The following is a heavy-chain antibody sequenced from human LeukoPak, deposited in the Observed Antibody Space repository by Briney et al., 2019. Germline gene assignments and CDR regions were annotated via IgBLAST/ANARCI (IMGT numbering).Heavy chain of an antibody. CDR3: AKEHGSGSYYVGY. CDR2: ISGSGGST. Sequence: PGGSLRLSXAATGFTFSSYAMSWVGQAPGKGLEWVSGISGSGGSTYYADSVKGRFTISRDNSKNTLYLQMSSLRAEDTAVYYSAKEHGSGSYYVGYWGQGTLVTVSS. V-gene: IGHV3-23*01. D-gene: IGHD3-10*01. CDR1: GFTFSSYA. J-gene: IGHJ4*02.